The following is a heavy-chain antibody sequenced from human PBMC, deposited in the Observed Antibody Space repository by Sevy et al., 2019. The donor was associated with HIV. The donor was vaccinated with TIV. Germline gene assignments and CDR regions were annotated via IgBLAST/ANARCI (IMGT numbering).Heavy chain of an antibody. CDR3: AKHYLHDIAAVRYFDL. V-gene: IGHV3-23*01. CDR1: GFTFINYA. Sequence: GGSLRLSCAASGFTFINYAMSWVRQAPGKGLEGKGLEWVSTISGGGAGTYYADSVRGRFTISRDSSKNTLYLQANSLRVEDTAVYYCAKHYLHDIAAVRYFDLWGRGTLVTVSS. J-gene: IGHJ2*01. D-gene: IGHD6-6*01. CDR2: ISGGGAGT.